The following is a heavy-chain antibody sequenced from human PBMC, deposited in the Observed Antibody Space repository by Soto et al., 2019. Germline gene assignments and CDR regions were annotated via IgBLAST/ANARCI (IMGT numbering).Heavy chain of an antibody. CDR3: AKERPEITTYYYYGTDV. Sequence: GGSLRLSCAASGFTFSSYAMSWVRQAPGKGLEWVSAISGSGGSTYYADSVKGRFTISRDNSKNTLYLQMNSPRAEDTAVYYCAKERPEITTYYYYGTDVWGQGTTVTVSS. CDR1: GFTFSSYA. J-gene: IGHJ6*02. CDR2: ISGSGGST. V-gene: IGHV3-23*01. D-gene: IGHD3-22*01.